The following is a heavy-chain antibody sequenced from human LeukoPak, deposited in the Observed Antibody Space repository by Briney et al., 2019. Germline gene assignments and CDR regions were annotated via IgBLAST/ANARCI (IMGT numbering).Heavy chain of an antibody. CDR2: ISAYNGNT. V-gene: IGHV1-18*01. CDR1: GYTFTSYG. J-gene: IGHJ5*02. Sequence: ASVKVSCKASGYTFTSYGISWVRQAPGQGLEWMGWISAYNGNTNYAQKLQGRVTMTTDTSTSTAYMELRSLRSDDTAVYYCARDGLLWFWESHNWFDPWGQGTLVTVSS. CDR3: ARDGLLWFWESHNWFDP. D-gene: IGHD3-10*01.